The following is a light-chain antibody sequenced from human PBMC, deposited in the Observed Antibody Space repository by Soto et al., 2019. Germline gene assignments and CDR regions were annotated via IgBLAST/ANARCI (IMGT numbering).Light chain of an antibody. J-gene: IGKJ5*01. V-gene: IGKV3-20*01. Sequence: EIVLTQSPGTLSLSPGERATLSCKTSQSRGSNFLAWYQHKPGQAPRLLIYASSNRATGIPVRFSGSASGTDFTLTIIRLEAEDFAVYYCQLYGISPHFGQGTRLEIK. CDR3: QLYGISPH. CDR2: ASS. CDR1: QSRGSNF.